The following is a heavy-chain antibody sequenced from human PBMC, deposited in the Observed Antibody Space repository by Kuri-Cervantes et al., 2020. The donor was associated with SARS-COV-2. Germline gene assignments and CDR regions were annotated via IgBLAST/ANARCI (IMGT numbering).Heavy chain of an antibody. V-gene: IGHV4-59*01. Sequence: ETLSLTCTVSGGSISSYYWSWIRQPPGKGLEWIGYIYYSGSTNYNPSLKSRVTISVDTSKNQFSLKLSSVTAADTAVYYCARPRYGDYDGAFDIWGQGTMIIVSS. CDR1: GGSISSYY. D-gene: IGHD4-17*01. CDR2: IYYSGST. J-gene: IGHJ3*02. CDR3: ARPRYGDYDGAFDI.